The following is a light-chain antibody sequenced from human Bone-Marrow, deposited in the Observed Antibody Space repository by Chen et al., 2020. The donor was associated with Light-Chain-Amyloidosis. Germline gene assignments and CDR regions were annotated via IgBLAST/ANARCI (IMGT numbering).Light chain of an antibody. Sequence: QSALTQPASVTGSPGQSITISCTGTSSDVGGYDLVSWYRQHPGKAPKLLIFEVTKRPSGVSNLFSGSKSGNTASLTISGLRTEDAADYYCCAYRGGSFPYVFGPGTKVTVL. CDR2: EVT. CDR3: CAYRGGSFPYV. CDR1: SSDVGGYDL. J-gene: IGLJ1*01. V-gene: IGLV2-23*02.